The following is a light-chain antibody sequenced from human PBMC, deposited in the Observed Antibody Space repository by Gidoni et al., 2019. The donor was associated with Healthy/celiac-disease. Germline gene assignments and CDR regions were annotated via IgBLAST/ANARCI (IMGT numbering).Light chain of an antibody. CDR3: QQYGSSTPWT. CDR1: QSVSSSY. Sequence: EIVLTQSPGTLYLSPGERATLSCRASQSVSSSYVAWYQQKPGQAPRLLIYGASSRATGIPDRFSGSGAGTDFTLTISRRETEDFAVYYCQQYGSSTPWTFGQGTKVEIK. J-gene: IGKJ1*01. V-gene: IGKV3-20*01. CDR2: GAS.